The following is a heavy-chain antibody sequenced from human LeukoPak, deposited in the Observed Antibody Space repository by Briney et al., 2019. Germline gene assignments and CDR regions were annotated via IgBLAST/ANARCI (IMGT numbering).Heavy chain of an antibody. Sequence: PSETLSLTCTVSGGSISTYYWSWIRQPPGEGLEWIGSIYYSGTTHSNPSLKSRATISVDTSKNHLSLKVSSVTAADTAVYYCASYDFWSGHYEGWFDPWGQGTLVTVSS. CDR3: ASYDFWSGHYEGWFDP. J-gene: IGHJ5*02. D-gene: IGHD3-3*01. CDR2: IYYSGTT. CDR1: GGSISTYY. V-gene: IGHV4-59*01.